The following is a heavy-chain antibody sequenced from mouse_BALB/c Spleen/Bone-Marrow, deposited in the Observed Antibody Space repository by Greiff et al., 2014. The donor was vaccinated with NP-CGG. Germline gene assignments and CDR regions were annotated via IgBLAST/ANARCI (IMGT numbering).Heavy chain of an antibody. J-gene: IGHJ2*01. CDR3: TRVLRLFDY. V-gene: IGHV6-6*02. CDR1: GFTLSNYW. Sequence: LQQSGGGLVQPGGSMKLSCVASGFTLSNYWMTWVRQSPEKGLEWVAEIRLKSNNYATHYAESVKGRFTISRDDSKSSVYLQMNNLRAEDTGIYYCTRVLRLFDYWGQGTTLTVSS. D-gene: IGHD1-2*01. CDR2: IRLKSNNYAT.